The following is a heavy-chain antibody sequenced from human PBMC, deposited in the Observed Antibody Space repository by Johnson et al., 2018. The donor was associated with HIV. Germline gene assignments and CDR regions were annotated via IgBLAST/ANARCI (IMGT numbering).Heavy chain of an antibody. Sequence: VQLVESGGGLVQPGGSLRLSCAASGFIFSSYDMHWVRQATGRGLEWVSGIGTAGDTYYPGSVKGRFTISRENAKNSLYLQMNSLRVEDTALYYCARGIGDEYAFDVWGQGTMVTVSS. CDR1: GFIFSSYD. D-gene: IGHD2-21*01. CDR2: IGTAGDT. CDR3: ARGIGDEYAFDV. V-gene: IGHV3-13*01. J-gene: IGHJ3*01.